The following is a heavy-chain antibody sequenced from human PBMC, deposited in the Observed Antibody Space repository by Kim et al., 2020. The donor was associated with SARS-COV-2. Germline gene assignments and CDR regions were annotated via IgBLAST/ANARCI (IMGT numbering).Heavy chain of an antibody. V-gene: IGHV4-59*09. D-gene: IGHD6-25*01. Sequence: NDNPTLKSRVTISVDTSKNQFSLRLSSVTAADTAVYYCARGTIAASWFDPWGQGTLVTVSS. CDR3: ARGTIAASWFDP. J-gene: IGHJ5*02.